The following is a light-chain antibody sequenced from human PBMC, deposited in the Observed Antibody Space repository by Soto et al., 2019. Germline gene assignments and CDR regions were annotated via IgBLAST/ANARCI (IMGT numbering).Light chain of an antibody. V-gene: IGKV3-20*01. CDR2: GAS. CDR1: QSVTSSY. J-gene: IGKJ1*01. CDR3: HQYVSSPWT. Sequence: IVLTQSPATLSLTPGKRASLSCRASQSVTSSYLAWYQQKPGQAPRLLIYGASSRATGIPDRFSGSGSGTDFTLTISRLEPEDFAVYYCHQYVSSPWTFGQGTKVDIK.